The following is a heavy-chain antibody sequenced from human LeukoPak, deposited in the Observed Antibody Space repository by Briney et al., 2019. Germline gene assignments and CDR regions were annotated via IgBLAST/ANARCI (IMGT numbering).Heavy chain of an antibody. Sequence: ASMKVSCKASGYNFINYGIIWVRQAPGQGLEWMGWISTNTGKPTYAQGFTGRLVFSLDTSVSTAYLKISSLKAEDTAVYYCARLLVVVPGASIHWFDPWGQGTLVTVSS. CDR1: GYNFINYG. CDR3: ARLLVVVPGASIHWFDP. CDR2: ISTNTGKP. D-gene: IGHD2-2*01. V-gene: IGHV7-4-1*02. J-gene: IGHJ5*02.